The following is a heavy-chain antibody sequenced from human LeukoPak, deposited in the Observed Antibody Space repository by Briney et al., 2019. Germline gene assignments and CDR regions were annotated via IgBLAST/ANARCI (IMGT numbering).Heavy chain of an antibody. D-gene: IGHD5-18*01. V-gene: IGHV4-31*03. CDR1: GXSISSGGYY. CDR2: IYYSGST. J-gene: IGHJ4*02. CDR3: ARVEYSYGHGY. Sequence: SETLSLTCTVSGXSISSGGYYWSWIRQHPGKGLEWIGYIYYSGSTYYNPSLKSRVTISVDTSKNQFSLKVRSVTAADTAVYYCARVEYSYGHGYWGQGTLVTVSS.